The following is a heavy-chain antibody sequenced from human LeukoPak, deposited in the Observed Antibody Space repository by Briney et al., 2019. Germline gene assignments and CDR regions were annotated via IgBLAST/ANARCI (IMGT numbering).Heavy chain of an antibody. CDR1: GFTFSSYA. CDR2: ISGSGGST. V-gene: IGHV3-23*01. J-gene: IGHJ4*02. Sequence: GGSLRLSCAASGFTFSSYAMSWVRQAPGKGLEWVSAISGSGGSTYYADSVKGRFTISRDNSKNTLYLQMNSLRAEDTAVYYCARSSGAVAGTGEDYWGQGTLVTVSS. D-gene: IGHD6-19*01. CDR3: ARSSGAVAGTGEDY.